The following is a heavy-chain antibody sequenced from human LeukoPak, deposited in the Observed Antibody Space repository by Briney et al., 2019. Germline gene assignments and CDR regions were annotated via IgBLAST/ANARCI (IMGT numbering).Heavy chain of an antibody. V-gene: IGHV3-30-3*01. J-gene: IGHJ4*02. D-gene: IGHD3-3*01. CDR3: ARDFWWLLDY. CDR1: GFTFSSYA. Sequence: SGGSLRLSCAASGFTFSSYAMHWVRQAPGKGLEWVAVISYDGSNKYYADSVKGRFTISRDNSKNTLYLQLNSLTTEDTALYYCARDFWWLLDYWGQGTLVTVSS. CDR2: ISYDGSNK.